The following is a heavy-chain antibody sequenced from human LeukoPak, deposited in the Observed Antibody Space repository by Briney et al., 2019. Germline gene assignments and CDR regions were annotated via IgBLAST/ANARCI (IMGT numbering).Heavy chain of an antibody. CDR2: ISSSSTYI. J-gene: IGHJ6*04. Sequence: GGSLRLSCAASGFTFVSYTMNWVRQAPGKGLEWVSSISSSSTYIYDADSVKGRFTISRDNAENSLYLQMNSLRAEDTAVYYCAELGITMIGGVWGKGTTVTISS. CDR3: AELGITMIGGV. V-gene: IGHV3-21*01. D-gene: IGHD3-10*02. CDR1: GFTFVSYT.